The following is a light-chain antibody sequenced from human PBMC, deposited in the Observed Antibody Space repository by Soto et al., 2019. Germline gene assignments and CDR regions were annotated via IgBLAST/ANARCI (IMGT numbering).Light chain of an antibody. CDR1: QRISSS. Sequence: EVVMTQSPATLSVSPGDTATLSCRVSQRISSSLAWYQQRPGQAPRLLIYGASTRATGVPARFSGSGSGTDFTLTISRLQSEDFAVYYCQQYYNWRPRFGQGTRVEIK. V-gene: IGKV3-15*01. J-gene: IGKJ1*01. CDR3: QQYYNWRPR. CDR2: GAS.